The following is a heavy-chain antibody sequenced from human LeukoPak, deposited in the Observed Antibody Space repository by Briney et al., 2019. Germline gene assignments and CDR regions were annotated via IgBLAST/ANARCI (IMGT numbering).Heavy chain of an antibody. V-gene: IGHV4-4*07. CDR3: ARDLLDIVAYNWFDP. CDR2: IYTSGST. Sequence: SETLSLTCTVSGGSISSYYWSWIRQPAGKGREWIGRIYTSGSTNYNPSLKSRVTMSVDTSKNQFSLKLSSVTAADTAVYYCARDLLDIVAYNWFDPWGQGTLVTVSS. D-gene: IGHD5-12*01. J-gene: IGHJ5*02. CDR1: GGSISSYY.